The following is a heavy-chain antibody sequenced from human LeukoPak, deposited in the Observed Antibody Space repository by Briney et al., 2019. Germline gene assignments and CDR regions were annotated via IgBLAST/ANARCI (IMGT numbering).Heavy chain of an antibody. CDR3: AGDLSTAADDY. CDR2: ISSSSTNV. V-gene: IGHV3-48*04. J-gene: IGHJ4*02. D-gene: IGHD6-13*01. Sequence: GGSLRLSCAASGFTFSNYHMNWVRQAPGEGREWVSYISSSSTNVFYADSVRGRFTISRDNAKNSLFLQMNSLRAEDTAVYYCAGDLSTAADDYWGQGTLVTVSS. CDR1: GFTFSNYH.